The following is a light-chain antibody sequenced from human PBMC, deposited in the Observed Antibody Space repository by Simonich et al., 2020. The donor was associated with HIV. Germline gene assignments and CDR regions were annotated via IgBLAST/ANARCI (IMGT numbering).Light chain of an antibody. CDR2: DAS. V-gene: IGKV3D-20*01. Sequence: EIVLTQSPATLSLSPGERATLSCRASQSVTSNYLAWFQHKPGLAPRLLIYDASTRATGIPDRFSGSGSGTDFTLTISRLEPDDFAVYYCQQYGSSPTWTFGQGTKVEIK. J-gene: IGKJ1*01. CDR3: QQYGSSPTWT. CDR1: QSVTSNY.